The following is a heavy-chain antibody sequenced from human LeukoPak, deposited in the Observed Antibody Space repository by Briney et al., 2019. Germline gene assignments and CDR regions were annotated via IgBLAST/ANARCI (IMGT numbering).Heavy chain of an antibody. Sequence: GGSLRLSCAASGFTFSNYSMNWVRQAPGKGLEWVSSISSSSSYIYYADSVKGRFTISRDNAKNSLYLQMNSLRAEDTAVYYCAKDRQLRYFENPWGQGTLVTVSS. CDR1: GFTFSNYS. V-gene: IGHV3-21*04. CDR3: AKDRQLRYFENP. CDR2: ISSSSSYI. D-gene: IGHD3-9*01. J-gene: IGHJ5*02.